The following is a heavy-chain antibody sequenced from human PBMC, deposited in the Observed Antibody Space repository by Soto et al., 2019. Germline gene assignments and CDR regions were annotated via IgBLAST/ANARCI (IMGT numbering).Heavy chain of an antibody. CDR3: ARDRGDYFDY. Sequence: QVQLVESGGGVVQPGRSLRLSCAASGFTFNSYGFHWVRQAPGKGLEWVAVIWYDGSNKYYADSVEGRFTISRDSSDNTLYLQRNSLRAEDTAVYYCARDRGDYFDYWGQGILVTVSS. D-gene: IGHD3-10*01. CDR2: IWYDGSNK. CDR1: GFTFNSYG. J-gene: IGHJ4*02. V-gene: IGHV3-33*01.